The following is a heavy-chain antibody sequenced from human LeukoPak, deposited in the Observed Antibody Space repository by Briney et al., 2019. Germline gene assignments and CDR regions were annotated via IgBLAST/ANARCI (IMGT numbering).Heavy chain of an antibody. Sequence: SQTLSLTCTVSGGSISSGSYYWSWIRQPAGKGLEWIGRIYTSGSTNYNPSLKSRVTISVDTSKNQFSLKLSSVTAADTAVYYCARDRSYDFWSGYTNWFDPWGQGTLVTVSS. CDR2: IYTSGST. D-gene: IGHD3-3*01. CDR1: GGSISSGSYY. J-gene: IGHJ5*02. V-gene: IGHV4-61*02. CDR3: ARDRSYDFWSGYTNWFDP.